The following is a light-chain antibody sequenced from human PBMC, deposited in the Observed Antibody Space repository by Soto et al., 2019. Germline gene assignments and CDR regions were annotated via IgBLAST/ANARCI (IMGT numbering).Light chain of an antibody. CDR3: QQYYTYPYT. V-gene: IGKV1-5*03. CDR2: KAS. Sequence: DIQMTQSPSALSASVGDRVTITCRASQGIDHWLARYQQKPGKAPKVLVYKASILEGGVPSRFSGSESGTEFTLTISSLQPDDFATYYCQQYYTYPYTFGQGTKL. CDR1: QGIDHW. J-gene: IGKJ2*01.